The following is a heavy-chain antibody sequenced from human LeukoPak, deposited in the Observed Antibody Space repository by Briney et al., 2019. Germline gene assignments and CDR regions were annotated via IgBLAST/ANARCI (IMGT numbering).Heavy chain of an antibody. Sequence: GGPLRLSCAASGFTFCSYAVSWVRQAPGKGLECVSAISGSGGSTYYADSVKVRFTISRDNSKNTLYLQMNSLRAEDTAVYYCAKKGPYKSSMGMDVWGQGTTVTVSS. V-gene: IGHV3-23*01. J-gene: IGHJ6*02. CDR2: ISGSGGST. CDR1: GFTFCSYA. D-gene: IGHD6-6*01. CDR3: AKKGPYKSSMGMDV.